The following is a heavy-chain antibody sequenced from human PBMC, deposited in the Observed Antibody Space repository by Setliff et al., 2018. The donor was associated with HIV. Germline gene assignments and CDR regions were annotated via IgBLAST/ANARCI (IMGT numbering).Heavy chain of an antibody. J-gene: IGHJ4*02. Sequence: SETLSLTCAVYGGSFSGYFWSWIRQPPGKGLEWIGEINHSGSTNYNPSLKSRVTISIDTSKNQFSLKLSSVTAADTAVYYCARTTYSGSYWGQGTLVTVSS. CDR1: GGSFSGYF. CDR2: INHSGST. CDR3: ARTTYSGSY. D-gene: IGHD1-26*01. V-gene: IGHV4-34*01.